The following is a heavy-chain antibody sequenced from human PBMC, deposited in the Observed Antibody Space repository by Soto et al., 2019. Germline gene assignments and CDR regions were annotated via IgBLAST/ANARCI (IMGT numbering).Heavy chain of an antibody. Sequence: ASVKVSCKASGYTFTGYYMHWVRQAPGQGLEWMGWINPNSGGTNYAQKFKGRVTMTRDTSISTAYMELSRLRSDDTAVYYCARVQQIVRTGSSAPGYWGQRTLVTVYS. CDR3: ARVQQIVRTGSSAPGY. CDR1: GYTFTGYY. J-gene: IGHJ4*02. D-gene: IGHD6-6*01. V-gene: IGHV1-2*02. CDR2: INPNSGGT.